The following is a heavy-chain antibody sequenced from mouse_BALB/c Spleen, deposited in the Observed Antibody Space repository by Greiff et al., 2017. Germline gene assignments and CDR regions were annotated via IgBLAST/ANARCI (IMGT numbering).Heavy chain of an antibody. J-gene: IGHJ2*01. Sequence: EVKLMESGGDLVKPGGSLKLSCAASGFTFSSYGMSWVRQTPDKRLEWVATISSGGSYTYYPDSVKGRFTISRDNAKNTLYLQMSSLKSEDTAMYYCARGDYGSSYFDYWGQGTTLTVSS. D-gene: IGHD1-1*01. CDR1: GFTFSSYG. V-gene: IGHV5-6*01. CDR3: ARGDYGSSYFDY. CDR2: ISSGGSYT.